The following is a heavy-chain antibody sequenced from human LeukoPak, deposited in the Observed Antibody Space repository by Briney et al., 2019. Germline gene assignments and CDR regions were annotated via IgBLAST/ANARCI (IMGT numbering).Heavy chain of an antibody. Sequence: SETLSLTCTVSGGSISSGGYYWSWIRQHPGKGLEWIGYIYYSGSTYYNPSLKSRVTISVDTPKNQFSLKLSSVTAADTAVYYCARGREYQLLLGSHWFDPWGQGTLVTVSS. V-gene: IGHV4-31*03. CDR1: GGSISSGGYY. CDR2: IYYSGST. J-gene: IGHJ5*02. CDR3: ARGREYQLLLGSHWFDP. D-gene: IGHD2-2*01.